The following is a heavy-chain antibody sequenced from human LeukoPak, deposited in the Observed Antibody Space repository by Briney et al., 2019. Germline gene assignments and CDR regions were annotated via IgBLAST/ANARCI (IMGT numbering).Heavy chain of an antibody. CDR2: IYYSGST. CDR3: ARTYYDFWSGYLYYFDY. D-gene: IGHD3-3*01. CDR1: GGSISSSSYY. J-gene: IGHJ4*02. Sequence: SETLSLTCTVSGGSISSSSYYWGWIRQPPGKGLEWIGSIYYSGSTNYNPSLKSRVTMSVDTSKNQFSLKLSSVTAADTAVYYCARTYYDFWSGYLYYFDYWGQGTLVTVSS. V-gene: IGHV4-39*07.